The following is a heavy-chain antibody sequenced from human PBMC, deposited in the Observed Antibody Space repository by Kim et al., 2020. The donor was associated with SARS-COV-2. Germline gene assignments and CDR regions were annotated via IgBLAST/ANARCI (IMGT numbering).Heavy chain of an antibody. CDR3: AREAVVVVAASDAFDI. Sequence: SETLSLTCTVSGGSISSGDYYWSWIRQPPGKGLEWIGYIYYSWSTYYNPSLKSRVTISVDTSKNQFSLKLSSVTAADTAVYYCAREAVVVVAASDAFDIWGQGTMVTVSS. CDR1: GGSISSGDYY. J-gene: IGHJ3*02. D-gene: IGHD2-15*01. CDR2: IYYSWST. V-gene: IGHV4-30-4*01.